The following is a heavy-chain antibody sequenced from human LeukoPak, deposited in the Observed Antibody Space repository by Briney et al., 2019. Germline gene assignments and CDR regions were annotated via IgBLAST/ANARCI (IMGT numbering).Heavy chain of an antibody. CDR2: INPNSGGT. CDR1: GYTFTSYG. D-gene: IGHD6-19*01. CDR3: ARGGLVPEFDY. J-gene: IGHJ4*02. V-gene: IGHV1-18*03. Sequence: ASVKVSCKASGYTFTSYGISWVRQAPGQGLEWMGWINPNSGGTNYAQEFQGRVTITRDTSASTAYMELSSLRSEDMAVYYCARGGLVPEFDYWGQGTLVTVSS.